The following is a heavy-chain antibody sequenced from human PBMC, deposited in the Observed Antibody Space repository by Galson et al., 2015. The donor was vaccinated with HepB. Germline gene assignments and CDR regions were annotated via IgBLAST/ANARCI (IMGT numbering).Heavy chain of an antibody. V-gene: IGHV1-69*02. CDR2: IIPILGIA. Sequence: SVKVSCKASGGTFSSYTISWVRQAPGQGLEWMGRIIPILGIANYAQKFQGRVTITADKSTSTAYMELSSLRSEDTAVYYCARSSSWPHGYFDLWGRGTLATVSS. J-gene: IGHJ2*01. CDR1: GGTFSSYT. CDR3: ARSSSWPHGYFDL. D-gene: IGHD6-13*01.